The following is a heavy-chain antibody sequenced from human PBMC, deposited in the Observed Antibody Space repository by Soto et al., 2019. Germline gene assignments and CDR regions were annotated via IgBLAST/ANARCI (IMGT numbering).Heavy chain of an antibody. V-gene: IGHV1-18*04. D-gene: IGHD3-9*01. CDR3: ARDRALTGYYTYYGMDV. Sequence: SVKVSCKASGYTFTSYGISWVRQAPGQGLEWMGWISAYNGNTNYAQKLQGRVTMTTDTSTSTAYMELRSLRSDDTAVYYCARDRALTGYYTYYGMDVWGQGTTVTVSS. J-gene: IGHJ6*02. CDR1: GYTFTSYG. CDR2: ISAYNGNT.